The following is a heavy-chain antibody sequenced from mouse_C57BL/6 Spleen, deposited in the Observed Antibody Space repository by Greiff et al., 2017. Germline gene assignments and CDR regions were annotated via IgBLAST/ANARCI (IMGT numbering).Heavy chain of an antibody. D-gene: IGHD1-1*01. CDR3: ARYGSSYGYFDV. CDR2: INPSNGGT. Sequence: QVQLQQPGTELVKPGASVKLSCKASGYTFTSYWMHWVKQRPGQGLEWIGNINPSNGGTNYNEKFKSKATLTVDKSSSTAYMQLSSLTAEDSAVYCCARYGSSYGYFDVWGTGTTVSVSS. J-gene: IGHJ1*03. CDR1: GYTFTSYW. V-gene: IGHV1-53*01.